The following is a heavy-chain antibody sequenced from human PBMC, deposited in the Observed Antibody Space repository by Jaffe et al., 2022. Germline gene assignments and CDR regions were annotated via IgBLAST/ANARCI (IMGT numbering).Heavy chain of an antibody. CDR1: GYTFTGYY. J-gene: IGHJ4*02. CDR3: ASLPHPKYDFWTGYFDY. CDR2: INPNSGGT. Sequence: QVQLVQSGAEVKKPGASVKVSCKASGYTFTGYYMHWVRQAPGQGLEWMGRINPNSGGTNYAQKFQGRVTMTRDTSISTAYMELSRLRSDDTAVYYCASLPHPKYDFWTGYFDYWGQGTLVTVSS. D-gene: IGHD3-3*01. V-gene: IGHV1-2*06.